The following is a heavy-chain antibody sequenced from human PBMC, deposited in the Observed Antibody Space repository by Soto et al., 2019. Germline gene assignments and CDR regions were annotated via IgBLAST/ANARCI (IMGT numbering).Heavy chain of an antibody. D-gene: IGHD3-22*01. CDR3: AKPDRGDSSGYDDY. J-gene: IGHJ4*02. V-gene: IGHV3-30*18. Sequence: GGSLRLSCAASGFSFSSYGMHWVRQAPGKGLEWVAVISYDGSNKYYADSVKGRFTISRDNSKNTLYLQMNSLRAEDTAVYYCAKPDRGDSSGYDDYWGQGTLVTVSS. CDR2: ISYDGSNK. CDR1: GFSFSSYG.